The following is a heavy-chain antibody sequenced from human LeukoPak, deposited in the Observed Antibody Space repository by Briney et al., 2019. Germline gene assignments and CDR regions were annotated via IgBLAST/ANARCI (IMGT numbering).Heavy chain of an antibody. CDR3: ASSGSLQPDY. CDR2: ISYDGSNK. CDR1: GFTFSSYA. Sequence: GGSLRLSCAASGFTFSSYAMHWVRQAPGKGLGWVAVISYDGSNKYYADSVKGRFTISRDNYKNTLYLQMNSLRAEDTAVYYCASSGSLQPDYWGQGTLVTVSS. V-gene: IGHV3-30-3*01. D-gene: IGHD7-27*01. J-gene: IGHJ4*02.